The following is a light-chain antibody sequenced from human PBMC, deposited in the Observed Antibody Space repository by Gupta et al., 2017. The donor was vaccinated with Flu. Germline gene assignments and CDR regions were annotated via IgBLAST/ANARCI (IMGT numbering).Light chain of an antibody. CDR3: AAWDDSLNGWV. Sequence: QSGLTQPPSESGTPGQRATLSCSRSSSNIGSNTVRWYQQLPATAPKLLIYSNNQRPSGVPSRFSGSTSGTSAALAISGLQSEDEADYYCAAWDDSLNGWVFGGGTKLTVL. CDR1: SSNIGSNT. CDR2: SNN. J-gene: IGLJ3*02. V-gene: IGLV1-44*01.